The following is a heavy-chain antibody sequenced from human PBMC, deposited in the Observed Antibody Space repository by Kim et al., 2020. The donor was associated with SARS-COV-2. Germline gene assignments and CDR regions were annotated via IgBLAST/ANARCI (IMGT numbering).Heavy chain of an antibody. J-gene: IGHJ5*02. CDR2: VSYSGST. V-gene: IGHV4-59*08. Sequence: SETLSLTCTVSGGSISTYHWTWIRQPPGKGLEWIGYVSYSGSTNYNPSLKSRVTISIDTSRNQFSLKLSSVTAADTAVYYCARHGDDFGSGYLDPWGQGT. CDR3: ARHGDDFGSGYLDP. D-gene: IGHD3-10*01. CDR1: GGSISTYH.